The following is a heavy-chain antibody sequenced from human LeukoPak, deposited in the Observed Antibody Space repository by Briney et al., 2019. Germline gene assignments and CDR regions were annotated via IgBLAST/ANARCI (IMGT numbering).Heavy chain of an antibody. CDR3: ARLSTYYDYVWGSYRYKAFDI. CDR1: GGSISSSSYY. V-gene: IGHV4-39*01. Sequence: SETLSLTCTVSGGSISSSSYYWGWIRQPPGKGLEWIGSIYYSGSTYYNPSLKSRVTISADTSKNQFSLKLSSVTAADTAVYYCARLSTYYDYVWGSYRYKAFDIWGQGTMVTVSS. CDR2: IYYSGST. D-gene: IGHD3-16*02. J-gene: IGHJ3*02.